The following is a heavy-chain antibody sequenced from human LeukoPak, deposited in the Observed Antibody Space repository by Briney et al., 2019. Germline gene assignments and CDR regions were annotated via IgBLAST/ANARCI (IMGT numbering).Heavy chain of an antibody. CDR2: IYPGDSET. J-gene: IGHJ4*02. V-gene: IGHV5-51*01. CDR3: ARRGYTYGGAAY. D-gene: IGHD5-18*01. CDR1: GYTFTNYW. Sequence: HGESLKISCKGSGYTFTNYWIGLVRQMPGKGLEWMGIIYPGDSETRYSPSFQGQVTISADKSISTAYLQWSSLKASDTAMYYCARRGYTYGGAAYWGQGTLVTVAS.